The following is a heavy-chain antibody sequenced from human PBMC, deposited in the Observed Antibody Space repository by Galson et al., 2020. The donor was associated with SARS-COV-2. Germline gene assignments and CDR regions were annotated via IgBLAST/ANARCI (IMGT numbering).Heavy chain of an antibody. J-gene: IGHJ4*02. CDR1: GFTFSSYA. CDR3: AREFVYYDSGAIDY. V-gene: IGHV3-30*04. CDR2: ISYDGSNK. Sequence: GGSLRLSCAASGFTFSSYAMHWVRQAPGKGLEWVAVISYDGSNKYYADSVKGRFTISRDNSKNTLYLQMNSLRAEDTAVYYCAREFVYYDSGAIDYWGQGTLVTVSS. D-gene: IGHD3-22*01.